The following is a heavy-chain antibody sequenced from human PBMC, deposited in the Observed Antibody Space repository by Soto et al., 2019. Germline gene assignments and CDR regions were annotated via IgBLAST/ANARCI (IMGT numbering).Heavy chain of an antibody. CDR1: GFTFSNYG. CDR3: AXXRWXGNYXXDY. J-gene: IGHJ4*02. CDR2: IWYDGSNK. V-gene: IGHV3-33*01. Sequence: QVQLVXSGGGVVQPXXSLXLSCAASGFTFSNYGMHWVRQAPGKGLEWVAGIWYDGSNKYYADSVKGRFTXXXXXSKXXXXXXXXXXXXXXXXVXXCAXXRWXGNYXXDYWGQGTLVTVSS. D-gene: IGHD3-3*01.